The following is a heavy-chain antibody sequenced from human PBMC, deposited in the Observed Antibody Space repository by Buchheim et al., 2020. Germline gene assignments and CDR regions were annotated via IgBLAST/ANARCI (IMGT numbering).Heavy chain of an antibody. V-gene: IGHV4-31*03. D-gene: IGHD3-22*01. CDR2: IYYSGSP. CDR1: GGSISSGGYY. Sequence: QVQLQESGPGLVKPSQTLSLTCTVSGGSISSGGYYWSWIRQHPGKGLEWIGYIYYSGSPYYNPSLKSRVTISVDTSKNQFSMKLGSVTAENTAVYYCARWDDSSGYYYVRYFDLWGRGTL. J-gene: IGHJ2*01. CDR3: ARWDDSSGYYYVRYFDL.